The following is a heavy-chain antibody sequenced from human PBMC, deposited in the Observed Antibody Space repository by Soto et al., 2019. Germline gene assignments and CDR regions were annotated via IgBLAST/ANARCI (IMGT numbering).Heavy chain of an antibody. V-gene: IGHV3-7*03. D-gene: IGHD4-17*01. CDR3: GRVPLDGNYANGVDV. CDR1: GFNFNTYW. Sequence: GGSLRLGCAASGFNFNTYWVYWVRQDPGKGLEWVANIDTDGSRKNYVDSVKGRFIISRDNAKNSLLLQMNSLRADDTAVYYCGRVPLDGNYANGVDVWGQGTTVTVSS. CDR2: IDTDGSRK. J-gene: IGHJ6*02.